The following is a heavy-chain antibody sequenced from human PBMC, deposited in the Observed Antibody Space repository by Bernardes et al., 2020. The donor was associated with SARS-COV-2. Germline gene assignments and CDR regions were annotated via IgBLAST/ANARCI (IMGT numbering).Heavy chain of an antibody. CDR1: GFTFRSSS. CDR2: ISSTSSTL. J-gene: IGHJ6*03. CDR3: ATQNRYGYLNYYYYYMDV. Sequence: VGALITSCAASGFTFRSSSMNWVRQAPGPGLEWVSYISSTSSTLYYADSVKGRFTISRDNSKTTLYLQMDSLRAEDTAVYYCATQNRYGYLNYYYYYMDVWGKGPRVTDSS. V-gene: IGHV3-48*01. D-gene: IGHD5-18*01.